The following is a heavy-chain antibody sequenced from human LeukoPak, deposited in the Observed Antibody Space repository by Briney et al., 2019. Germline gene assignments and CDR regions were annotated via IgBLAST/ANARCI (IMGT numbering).Heavy chain of an antibody. J-gene: IGHJ4*02. CDR3: ARLFGGVTTFDY. Sequence: GGSLRLSCAASGFSFSPYWMSWVRQGPGNGLDWVASVNPDGSSTPYVDSVKGRFTISRDNAQNSLYLQMNSLSAEDTAVYYCARLFGGVTTFDYWGQGTLVTVSS. V-gene: IGHV3-7*01. D-gene: IGHD4-17*01. CDR2: VNPDGSST. CDR1: GFSFSPYW.